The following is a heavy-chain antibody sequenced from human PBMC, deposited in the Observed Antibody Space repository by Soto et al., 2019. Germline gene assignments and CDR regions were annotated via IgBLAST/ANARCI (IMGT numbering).Heavy chain of an antibody. V-gene: IGHV3-30-3*01. CDR2: ISYDGSNK. J-gene: IGHJ5*02. CDR3: ARDSPIFGVVTTRTYNWFDP. Sequence: GGSLRLSCAASGFTFSSYAMHWVRQAPGKGLEWVAVISYDGSNKYYADSVKGRFTISRDNSKNTLYLQTNSLRAEDTAVYYCARDSPIFGVVTTRTYNWFDPWGQGTLVTVSS. D-gene: IGHD3-3*01. CDR1: GFTFSSYA.